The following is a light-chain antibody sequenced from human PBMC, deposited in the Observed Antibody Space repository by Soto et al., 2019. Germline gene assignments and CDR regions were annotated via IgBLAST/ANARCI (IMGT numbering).Light chain of an antibody. V-gene: IGLV2-23*01. CDR1: SSDVGSYNL. CDR3: CYYAGSTLV. J-gene: IGLJ2*01. Sequence: QSALTQPASVSGSPGQSITISCTGTSSDVGSYNLVSWYQQHPGKAPKLMIYEGSKRPSGVSNRFSGSKSGNTASLTISGLQAEDESDYYCCYYAGSTLVFGGGTKVTVL. CDR2: EGS.